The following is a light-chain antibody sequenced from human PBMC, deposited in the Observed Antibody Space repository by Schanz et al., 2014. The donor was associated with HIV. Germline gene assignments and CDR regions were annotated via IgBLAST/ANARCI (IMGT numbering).Light chain of an antibody. CDR1: SSDVGGYNY. CDR2: DVS. Sequence: QSVLTQPASVSGSPGQSITISCTGTSSDVGGYNYVSWYQQPPGKAPKLMIYDVSNRPSGVSNRVSCSKSGNTASLTISGLQAEDEADYYCSSYTSTSTPLVLGGGTKLTVL. V-gene: IGLV2-14*01. J-gene: IGLJ3*02. CDR3: SSYTSTSTPLV.